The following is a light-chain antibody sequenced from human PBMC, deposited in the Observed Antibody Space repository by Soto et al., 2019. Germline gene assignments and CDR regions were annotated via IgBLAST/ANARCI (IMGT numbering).Light chain of an antibody. CDR1: QSVRSN. V-gene: IGKV3-15*01. J-gene: IGKJ4*01. CDR2: EAS. Sequence: EIVMTQSPASLSVSPGEGATLPCRASQSVRSNLAWYQQRPGQAPRLLIYEASTRANGIPARFSGSGSGTECTLTISSLQSEDFAVYYCQQYYNWPVAFGGGTKVEIK. CDR3: QQYYNWPVA.